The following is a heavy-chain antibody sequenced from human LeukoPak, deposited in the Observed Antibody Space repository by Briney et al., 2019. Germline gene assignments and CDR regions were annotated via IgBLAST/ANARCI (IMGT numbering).Heavy chain of an antibody. CDR2: ISTYNGNT. D-gene: IGHD2-15*01. V-gene: IGHV1-18*01. CDR1: GYTFTSYA. Sequence: GASVKVSCKASGYTFTSYAISWVRQAPGQGLEWMGWISTYNGNTNHAQKFQGRVTLTTDTSTSTAFMDLRSLRSDDTAVYHCARVAIGSWYFDLWGRGTLVTVSS. CDR3: ARVAIGSWYFDL. J-gene: IGHJ2*01.